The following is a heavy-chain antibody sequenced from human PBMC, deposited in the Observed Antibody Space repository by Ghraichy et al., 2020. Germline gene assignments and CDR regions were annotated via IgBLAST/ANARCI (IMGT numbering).Heavy chain of an antibody. CDR3: ARGYASFGA. V-gene: IGHV3-48*03. CDR2: IAVGGSTI. Sequence: LSLTCAASGFTFSSYEMNWVRQAPGKGLEWVSYIAVGGSTIYYADSVKGRFTISRDNAKNALYLQMNSLRVEDTALYYCARGYASFGAWGQGTTVTVSS. CDR1: GFTFSSYE. D-gene: IGHD2-2*01. J-gene: IGHJ6*02.